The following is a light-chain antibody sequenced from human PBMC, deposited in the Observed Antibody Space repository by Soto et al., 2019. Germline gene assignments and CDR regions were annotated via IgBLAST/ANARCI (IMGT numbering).Light chain of an antibody. J-gene: IGKJ4*01. V-gene: IGKV1-17*01. CDR1: QGIGNY. CDR3: LQQSSYPQS. Sequence: DIQMTQSPSSLSASVGDRVTIICRASQGIGNYVGWYQQKPGKAPKRLIYAASILESGVPPRFSGSGSGTEFTLTICTLQLEDFAVYYCLQQSSYPQSFGGGTTVEIK. CDR2: AAS.